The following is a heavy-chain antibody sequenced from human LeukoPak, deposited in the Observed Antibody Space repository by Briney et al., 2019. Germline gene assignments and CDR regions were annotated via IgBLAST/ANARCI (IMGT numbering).Heavy chain of an antibody. CDR1: GFTFSSYE. V-gene: IGHV3-48*03. CDR2: ISSSGRTI. Sequence: PGGSLRLSCAASGFTFSSYEMNWVRQAPGKGLEWVSYISSSGRTIYYADSVKGRFTISRDNAQNSLYLQMNSLGAEDTAVYYCATDLGRGYFDYWGQGTLVTVSS. CDR3: ATDLGRGYFDY. J-gene: IGHJ4*02.